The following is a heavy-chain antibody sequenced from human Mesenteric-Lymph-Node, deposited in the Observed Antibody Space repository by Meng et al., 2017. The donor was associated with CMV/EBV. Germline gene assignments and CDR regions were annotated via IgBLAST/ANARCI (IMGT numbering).Heavy chain of an antibody. CDR1: GFTFSSYA. CDR2: IISDGTVT. J-gene: IGHJ6*02. V-gene: IGHV3-74*01. D-gene: IGHD3-3*01. Sequence: GESLKISCAASGFTFSSYAMSWVRQAPGKGLVWVSRIISDGTVTGYADSVKGRFTISRDNAKKMIYLEMNSLRVEDTGVYYCARNERLEPFDYYAMDVWGQGTTVTVSS. CDR3: ARNERLEPFDYYAMDV.